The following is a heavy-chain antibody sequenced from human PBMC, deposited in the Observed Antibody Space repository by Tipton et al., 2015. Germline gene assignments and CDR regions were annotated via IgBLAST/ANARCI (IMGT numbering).Heavy chain of an antibody. V-gene: IGHV3-33*06. D-gene: IGHD6-25*01. CDR2: IWYDGSDK. CDR1: GFTFSNYG. CDR3: AKSVGDVAATGTGHLDY. Sequence: SLRLSCAASGFTFSNYGMHWVRQAPGKGLEWVAVIWYDGSDKYYADSVKGRFTISRDNSKNTLYVQMNSLRSEDAAVYYCAKSVGDVAATGTGHLDYWGQGTLVTVSS. J-gene: IGHJ4*02.